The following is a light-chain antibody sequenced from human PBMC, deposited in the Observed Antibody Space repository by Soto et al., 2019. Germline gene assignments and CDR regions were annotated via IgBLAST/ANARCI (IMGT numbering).Light chain of an antibody. CDR1: QRVSRN. V-gene: IGKV3-20*01. CDR3: RQYGSLLGT. CDR2: GAS. Sequence: SASQRVSRNLAWYQQKPGHAPRLLIYGASSRATGIPDRFSCSGSGRHFTFACSIRVPEDLAVHSWRQYGSLLGTFRQGTKVDIK. J-gene: IGKJ1*01.